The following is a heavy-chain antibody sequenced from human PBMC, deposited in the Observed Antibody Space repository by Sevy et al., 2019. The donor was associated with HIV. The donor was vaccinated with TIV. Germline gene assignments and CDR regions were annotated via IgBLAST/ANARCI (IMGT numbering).Heavy chain of an antibody. CDR2: IVVGSGNT. Sequence: ASVKVSCKASGFTFTSSAVQWVRQARGQRLEWIGWIVVGSGNTNYAQKFQERVTITRDMSTSTAYMELSSLRSEDTAVYYCVARGVITQRNRNYYDSSGSDYWGQGTLVTVSS. CDR1: GFTFTSSA. D-gene: IGHD3-22*01. J-gene: IGHJ4*02. V-gene: IGHV1-58*01. CDR3: VARGVITQRNRNYYDSSGSDY.